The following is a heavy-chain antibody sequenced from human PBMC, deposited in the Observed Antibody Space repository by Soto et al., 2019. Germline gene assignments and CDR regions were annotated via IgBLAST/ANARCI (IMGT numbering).Heavy chain of an antibody. Sequence: QVQLVQSGAEVKKPGSSVKVSCKASGGTFSSYAISWVRQAPGQGLEWTGGIVPIFGTANYAQKFQGRVTITADKSTSTAYMELSSVRSEDTAVYYCARDYRPPSEPRIRAGYYYGMDVWGQGTTVTVSS. V-gene: IGHV1-69*06. D-gene: IGHD6-19*01. J-gene: IGHJ6*02. CDR2: IVPIFGTA. CDR3: ARDYRPPSEPRIRAGYYYGMDV. CDR1: GGTFSSYA.